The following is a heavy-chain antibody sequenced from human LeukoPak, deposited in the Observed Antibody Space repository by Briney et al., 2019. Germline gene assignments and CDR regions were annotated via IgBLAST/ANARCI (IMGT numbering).Heavy chain of an antibody. CDR2: IHHSGTA. D-gene: IGHD2-2*01. J-gene: IGHJ4*02. CDR1: GGSIGSGFYY. CDR3: ARYCSSTKCPFDY. V-gene: IGHV4-31*03. Sequence: PSETLSLTCTVSGGSIGSGFYYWSWIRQHPGKGLEWVGYIHHSGTAFYNPSLQSRATISMDTSKNEFSLRLTVVTDADTAVYYCARYCSSTKCPFDYWGQGTLVIVSS.